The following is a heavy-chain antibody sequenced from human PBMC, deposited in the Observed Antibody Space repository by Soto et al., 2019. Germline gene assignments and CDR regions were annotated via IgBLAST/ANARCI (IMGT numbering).Heavy chain of an antibody. J-gene: IGHJ6*02. CDR3: ARDHGIAAPYYYYGMDV. V-gene: IGHV1-2*04. CDR2: INPNSGGT. Sequence: ASVKVSCKASGYTFTSYGISWVRQAPGQGLEWMGWINPNSGGTNYAQKFQGWVTMTRDTSISTAYMELSRLRSDDTAVYYCARDHGIAAPYYYYGMDVWGQGTTVTVSS. CDR1: GYTFTSYG. D-gene: IGHD6-13*01.